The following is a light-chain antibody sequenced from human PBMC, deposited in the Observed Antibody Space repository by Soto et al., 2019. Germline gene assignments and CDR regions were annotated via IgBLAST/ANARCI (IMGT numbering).Light chain of an antibody. Sequence: EIVLTQSPGTLSLSPGERATLSCRASQSVSSSYLAWYQQKPGQAPRLLIYGASNRATGIPDRFSGSGSGTGFTLTISRLEPEDFAVYYCQQYGNSPWTFGQGTKVEI. J-gene: IGKJ1*01. V-gene: IGKV3-20*01. CDR2: GAS. CDR1: QSVSSSY. CDR3: QQYGNSPWT.